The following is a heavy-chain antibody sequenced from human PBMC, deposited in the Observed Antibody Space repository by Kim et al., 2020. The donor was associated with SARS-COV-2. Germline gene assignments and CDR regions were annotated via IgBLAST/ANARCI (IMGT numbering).Heavy chain of an antibody. J-gene: IGHJ6*02. V-gene: IGHV1-18*01. D-gene: IGHD1-26*01. Sequence: AQKRQGRVTMNTDTSTSTAYMGLRSLRADDTAVYYCARDDGVGAKSGMDVWGQGTTVTVSS. CDR3: ARDDGVGAKSGMDV.